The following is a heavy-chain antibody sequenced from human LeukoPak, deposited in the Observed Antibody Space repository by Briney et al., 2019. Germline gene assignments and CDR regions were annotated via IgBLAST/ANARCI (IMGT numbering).Heavy chain of an antibody. J-gene: IGHJ4*02. CDR2: IKQDGSEK. V-gene: IGHV3-7*03. CDR1: GFTFSNFW. D-gene: IGHD5-12*01. Sequence: GESLRLSCTASGFTFSNFWMGWVRQAPGKGLEWVANIKQDGSEKNYVDSVKGRFTISRDNAKNSLYLQMNSLRAEDTAVYYCARETSDSGYEVFDYWGQGTLVTVST. CDR3: ARETSDSGYEVFDY.